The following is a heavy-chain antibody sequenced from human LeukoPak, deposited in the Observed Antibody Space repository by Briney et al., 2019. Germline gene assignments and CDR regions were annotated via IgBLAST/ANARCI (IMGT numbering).Heavy chain of an antibody. Sequence: ASGKVSCKASGGTFSSYAISWVRQPPGQGLAWMGGMIPIFGTANYAQKFQGRVTITTDESTSTAYMELSSLRSEDTAVYYCARGGSGRVYYYYMDVWGKGTTVTVPS. CDR3: ARGGSGRVYYYYMDV. D-gene: IGHD3-10*01. CDR2: MIPIFGTA. V-gene: IGHV1-69*05. J-gene: IGHJ6*03. CDR1: GGTFSSYA.